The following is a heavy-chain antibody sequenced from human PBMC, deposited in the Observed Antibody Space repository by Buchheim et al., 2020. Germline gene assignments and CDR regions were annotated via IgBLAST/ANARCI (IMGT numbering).Heavy chain of an antibody. CDR2: ISYDGSNK. D-gene: IGHD6-19*01. Sequence: QVQLVESGGGVVQPGRSLRLSCAASGFTFSSYGMHWVRQAPGKGLEWVAVISYDGSNKYYADSVKGRFTISRDNSKNTLYLQMNSLRAEDTAVYYCAKGYSSGWWGIYYYYGMDVWGQGTT. J-gene: IGHJ6*02. CDR3: AKGYSSGWWGIYYYYGMDV. V-gene: IGHV3-30*18. CDR1: GFTFSSYG.